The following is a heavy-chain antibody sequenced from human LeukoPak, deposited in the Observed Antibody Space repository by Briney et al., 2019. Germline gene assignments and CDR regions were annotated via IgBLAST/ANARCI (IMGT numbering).Heavy chain of an antibody. Sequence: GGSLRLSCAASGFTFSSYGMHWVRQAPGKGLEWVAVISYDGSNKYYADSVKGRFTISRDNSKNTLYLQMNSLRAEDTAVYYCAKNVGSGWYVSWFDPWGQGTLVTVSS. CDR3: AKNVGSGWYVSWFDP. D-gene: IGHD6-19*01. V-gene: IGHV3-30*18. J-gene: IGHJ5*02. CDR1: GFTFSSYG. CDR2: ISYDGSNK.